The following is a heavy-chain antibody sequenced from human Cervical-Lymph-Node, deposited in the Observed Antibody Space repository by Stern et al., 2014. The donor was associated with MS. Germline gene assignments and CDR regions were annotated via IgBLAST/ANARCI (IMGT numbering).Heavy chain of an antibody. V-gene: IGHV1-69*01. CDR1: GGTFTTSV. Sequence: QVQLGQSGAEMRNPGSSVRVSCKASGGTFTTSVISWLRQAPGQGLEWMGGISPMFGRANYAQKFQGSVTITADESTSTVYMGLTSLRSEDTGVYYCARERDNSYAFDSWGQGTLLTVSS. CDR2: ISPMFGRA. J-gene: IGHJ4*02. D-gene: IGHD3-16*01. CDR3: ARERDNSYAFDS.